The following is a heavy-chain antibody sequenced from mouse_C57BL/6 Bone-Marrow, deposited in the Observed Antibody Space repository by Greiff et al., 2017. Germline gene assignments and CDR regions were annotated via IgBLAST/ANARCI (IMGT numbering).Heavy chain of an antibody. CDR3: TFYYGSSYGGYYFDY. D-gene: IGHD1-1*01. CDR1: GFNIKDDY. V-gene: IGHV14-4*01. Sequence: VQLQQSGAELVRPGASVKLSCTASGFNIKDDYMHWVKQRPEQGLEWIGWIDPENGDTEYASKFQGKATITADTSSNTAYLQLSSLTSEDTAVYYCTFYYGSSYGGYYFDYWGQGTTLTVSS. J-gene: IGHJ2*01. CDR2: IDPENGDT.